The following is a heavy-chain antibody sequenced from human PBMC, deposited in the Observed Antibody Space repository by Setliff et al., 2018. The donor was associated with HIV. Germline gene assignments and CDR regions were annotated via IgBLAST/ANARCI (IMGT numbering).Heavy chain of an antibody. CDR3: AREGKTALVTKYFDY. J-gene: IGHJ4*01. CDR1: SGSISSGTYY. V-gene: IGHV4-31*03. CDR2: IDYSGSA. Sequence: SETLSLTCTVSSGSISSGTYYWSWIRQYPGKGLEWIGYIDYSGSAFYNPSLKSRITISRDTSKNQFSLKMNSVTAADTAVYYCAREGKTALVTKYFDYWGHGKLVTISS. D-gene: IGHD5-18*01.